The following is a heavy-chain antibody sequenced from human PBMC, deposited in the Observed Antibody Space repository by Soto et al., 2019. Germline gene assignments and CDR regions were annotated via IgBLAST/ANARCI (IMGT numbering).Heavy chain of an antibody. CDR3: ARWQVRATPYYGMDF. Sequence: ASVKVSCKASGYTFTSYYMHWVRPAPGQGLEWMVILKPSGGSTSYAQKFQGRVTMTRDTSTSTVYMELSSLRSEDTAVYYCARWQVRATPYYGMDFGGKGTT. D-gene: IGHD1-26*01. CDR2: LKPSGGST. V-gene: IGHV1-46*01. CDR1: GYTFTSYY. J-gene: IGHJ6*04.